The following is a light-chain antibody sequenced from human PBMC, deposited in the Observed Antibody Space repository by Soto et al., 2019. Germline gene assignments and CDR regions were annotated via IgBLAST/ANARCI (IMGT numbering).Light chain of an antibody. CDR3: QQRSNWPPIT. J-gene: IGKJ5*01. CDR2: DAS. V-gene: IGKV3-11*01. CDR1: QSVTSS. Sequence: EIVLTQSPATLSLSPGDTATLSCRASQSVTSSLAWFQQKPGQAPRLLIYDASHRAAGIPARFSGSGFGTDFTLTISSLEPEDAAVYYCQQRSNWPPITFGQGTRLEIK.